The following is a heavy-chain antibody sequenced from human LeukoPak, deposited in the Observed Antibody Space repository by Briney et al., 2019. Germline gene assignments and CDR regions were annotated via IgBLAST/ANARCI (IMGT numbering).Heavy chain of an antibody. V-gene: IGHV3-9*01. CDR3: AKEHGSSWYREKEFDY. J-gene: IGHJ4*02. Sequence: PGRSLRLSCAASGFTFDDYAMHWVRQAPGKGLEWVSGISWNSGSIGYADSVKGRFTISRDNSKNTLYLQMNSLRAEDTAVYYCAKEHGSSWYREKEFDYWGQGTLVTVSS. CDR1: GFTFDDYA. CDR2: ISWNSGSI. D-gene: IGHD6-13*01.